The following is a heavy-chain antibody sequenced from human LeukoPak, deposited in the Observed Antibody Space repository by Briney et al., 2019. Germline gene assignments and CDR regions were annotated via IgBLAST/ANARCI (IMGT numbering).Heavy chain of an antibody. D-gene: IGHD3-10*01. CDR1: GFTFSSYS. CDR2: ISFTSGHI. CDR3: AKDVMLRGVNPYYFDY. Sequence: PGGSLRLSCAASGFTFSSYSMNWVRQAPGKGLEWVASISFTSGHIYYADSVKGRFTISRDNSRSTLYLQMNSLRAEDTALYYCAKDVMLRGVNPYYFDYWGQGTLVTVSS. V-gene: IGHV3-21*04. J-gene: IGHJ4*02.